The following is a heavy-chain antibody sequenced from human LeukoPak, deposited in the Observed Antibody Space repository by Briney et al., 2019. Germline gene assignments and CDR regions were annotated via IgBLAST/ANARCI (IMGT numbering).Heavy chain of an antibody. D-gene: IGHD6-13*01. CDR3: ARLFPAAGTPYYYIMDV. J-gene: IGHJ6*02. Sequence: TSETLSLTCTVSGGSISSSYWSWIRQPAGKGLEWLGRIYSSGSYNYNPSLKSRVTMSVDTSKNHFSLRLSSVTAADTAVYYCARLFPAAGTPYYYIMDVWGQGTTVTVSS. CDR2: IYSSGSY. CDR1: GGSISSSY. V-gene: IGHV4-4*07.